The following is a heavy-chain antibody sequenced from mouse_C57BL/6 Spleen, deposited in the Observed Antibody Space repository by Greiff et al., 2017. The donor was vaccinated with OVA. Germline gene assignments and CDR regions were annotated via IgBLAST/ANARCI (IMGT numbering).Heavy chain of an antibody. CDR1: GFTFSDYY. Sequence: EVQGVESGGGLVQPGGSLKLSCAASGFTFSDYYMYWVRQTPEKRLEWVAYISNGGGSTYYPDTVKGRFTISRDNAKNTLYLQMSRLKSEDTAMYYCARHYGYDRYFDVWGTGTTVTVSS. CDR3: ARHYGYDRYFDV. V-gene: IGHV5-12*01. CDR2: ISNGGGST. D-gene: IGHD2-2*01. J-gene: IGHJ1*03.